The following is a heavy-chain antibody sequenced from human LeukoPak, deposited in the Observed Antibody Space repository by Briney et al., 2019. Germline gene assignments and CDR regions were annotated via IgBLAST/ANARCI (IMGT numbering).Heavy chain of an antibody. CDR2: IKQDGSEK. V-gene: IGHV3-7*01. D-gene: IGHD1-26*01. CDR3: ARAPTYSGSYWLDY. Sequence: GGSLRLSCAASGFTFSSYWMSWVRQAPGKGLEWVANIKQDGSEKYYVDSVKGRFTISRDNAKNSLYPQMNSLRAEDTAVYYCARAPTYSGSYWLDYWGQGTLVTVSS. CDR1: GFTFSSYW. J-gene: IGHJ4*02.